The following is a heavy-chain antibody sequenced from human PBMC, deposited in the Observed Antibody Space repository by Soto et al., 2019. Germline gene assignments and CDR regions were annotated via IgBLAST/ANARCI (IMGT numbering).Heavy chain of an antibody. D-gene: IGHD3-3*01. CDR1: GYTFTSYG. CDR2: ISAYNGNT. J-gene: IGHJ4*02. Sequence: ASVKVSCKASGYTFTSYGISWVRQAPGQGLEWMGWISAYNGNTNYAQKLQGRVTMTTDTSTSTAYMELRSLRSDDTAVYYCARDVHYDFSSGYYTGWGQGTLVTVSS. V-gene: IGHV1-18*01. CDR3: ARDVHYDFSSGYYTG.